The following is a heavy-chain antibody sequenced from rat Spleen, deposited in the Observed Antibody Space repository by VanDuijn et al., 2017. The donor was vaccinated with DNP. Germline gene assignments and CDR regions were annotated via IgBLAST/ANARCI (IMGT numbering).Heavy chain of an antibody. D-gene: IGHD1-2*01. CDR2: IWGGGST. CDR1: GFSLPNYG. Sequence: QAQLRESGPGLVQPSRTLSLTCTVSGFSLPNYGVSWVRQPPGKGLEWIAAIWGGGSTDYNSALKSRPRISRDTSKSQVLLEMNSLQTEDTAMYFCARWHLYLSYFDYWGQGVMVTVSS. CDR3: ARWHLYLSYFDY. J-gene: IGHJ2*01. V-gene: IGHV2-16*01.